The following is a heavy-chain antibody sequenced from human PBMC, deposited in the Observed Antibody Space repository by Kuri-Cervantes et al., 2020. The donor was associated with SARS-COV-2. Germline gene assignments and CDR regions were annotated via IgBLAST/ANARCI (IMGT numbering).Heavy chain of an antibody. CDR1: GYTFTSYG. D-gene: IGHD2-2*01. V-gene: IGHV1-18*01. J-gene: IGHJ3*02. Sequence: SVKVSCKASGYTFTSYGISWVRQAPGQGLEWMGWISAYNGNTNYAQKLQGRVTMTTDTSTSTAYMELRSLRSDDTAVYYCARDQRIPVRDQLLIDAFDIWGQGTMVT. CDR2: ISAYNGNT. CDR3: ARDQRIPVRDQLLIDAFDI.